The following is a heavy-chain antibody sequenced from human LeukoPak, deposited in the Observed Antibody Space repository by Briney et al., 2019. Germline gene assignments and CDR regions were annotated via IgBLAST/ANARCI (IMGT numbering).Heavy chain of an antibody. Sequence: ASVKVSCKASGYTSTNYYIHWVRQAPGQGLEWMGIINPSGGTTTYAKKFQGRVTMTRDTSTSTVYMQLSSLRSEDTAVYYCARVQDEGPYYYYMDVRGTGTTVTVSS. J-gene: IGHJ6*03. CDR1: GYTSTNYY. D-gene: IGHD6-6*01. CDR3: ARVQDEGPYYYYMDV. CDR2: INPSGGTT. V-gene: IGHV1-46*01.